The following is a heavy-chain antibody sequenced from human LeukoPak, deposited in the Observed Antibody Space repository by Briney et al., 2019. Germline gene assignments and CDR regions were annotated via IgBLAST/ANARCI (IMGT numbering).Heavy chain of an antibody. V-gene: IGHV1-2*02. CDR1: GYTFTGYY. CDR2: INPNSGGT. Sequence: VKVSCKASGYTFTGYYMHWVRQAPGQGLEWMGWINPNSGGTNYAQKFQGRVTMTRDTSISTAYMELSRLRSDDTAVYYCARARAVGYYYYYMDVWGKGTTVTVSS. J-gene: IGHJ6*03. D-gene: IGHD1-26*01. CDR3: ARARAVGYYYYYMDV.